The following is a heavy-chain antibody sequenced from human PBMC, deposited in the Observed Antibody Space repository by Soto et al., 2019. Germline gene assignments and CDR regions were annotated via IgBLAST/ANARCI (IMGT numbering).Heavy chain of an antibody. Sequence: GGSLRLSCVASGCTFSSYGMHWVRQAPGKGLEWVAVISYDGSNKYYADSVKGRFTISRDNSKNTLYLQMNSLRAEDTAVYYCACLDPGYSSGWVDYWGQGTLVTVSS. J-gene: IGHJ4*02. CDR2: ISYDGSNK. V-gene: IGHV3-30*03. CDR1: GCTFSSYG. CDR3: ACLDPGYSSGWVDY. D-gene: IGHD6-19*01.